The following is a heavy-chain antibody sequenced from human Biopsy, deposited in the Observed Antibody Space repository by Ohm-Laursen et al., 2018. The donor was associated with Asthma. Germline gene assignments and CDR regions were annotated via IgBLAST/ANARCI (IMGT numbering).Heavy chain of an antibody. CDR1: GYTFTSYG. CDR2: ISAYNGNT. J-gene: IGHJ4*02. CDR3: ARAGALIVGATMGY. D-gene: IGHD1-26*01. V-gene: IGHV1-18*04. Sequence: SVKVSCKVSGYTFTSYGISWVRQAPGQGLEWMGWISAYNGNTNYAQKLQGRVTMTTDTSTSTAYMELRSLRSEDTAVYYCARAGALIVGATMGYWGQGTLVTVSS.